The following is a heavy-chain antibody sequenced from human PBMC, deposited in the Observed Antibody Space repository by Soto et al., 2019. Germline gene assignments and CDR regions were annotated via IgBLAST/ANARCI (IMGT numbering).Heavy chain of an antibody. CDR3: ARSPQYSSGWNGGFDY. CDR2: IFYGGHT. J-gene: IGHJ4*02. V-gene: IGHV4-59*01. CDR1: GDFLTTYY. Sequence: SETLSLTCDVSGDFLTTYYWDWVRQSPGKGLEWIGYIFYGGHTNYNPSLRGRATISVDTSKNQFSLKLSSVTAADTAVYYCARSPQYSSGWNGGFDYWGQGTLVTVSS. D-gene: IGHD6-19*01.